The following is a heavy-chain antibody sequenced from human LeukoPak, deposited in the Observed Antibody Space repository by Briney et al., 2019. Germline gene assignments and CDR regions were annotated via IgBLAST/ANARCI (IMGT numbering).Heavy chain of an antibody. CDR1: GFTFSSYS. Sequence: PGGSLRLSCAASGFTFSSYSMNWVRQAPGKGLEWVSSISSSSSYIYYADSVKGRFTISRDNAKNSLYLQMNSLRAEDTAVYYCARDHVSSSSGWFDPWGQGTLVTVSS. D-gene: IGHD6-6*01. CDR3: ARDHVSSSSGWFDP. J-gene: IGHJ5*02. V-gene: IGHV3-21*01. CDR2: ISSSSSYI.